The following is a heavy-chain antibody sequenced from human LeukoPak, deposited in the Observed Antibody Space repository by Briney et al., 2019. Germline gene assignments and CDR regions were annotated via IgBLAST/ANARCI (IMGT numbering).Heavy chain of an antibody. CDR3: AKQLGYCSDGSCYFPY. CDR1: GFTFSSYA. J-gene: IGHJ4*02. V-gene: IGHV3-23*01. CDR2: ISGSGGST. Sequence: GVSLRLSCAASGFTFSSYAMSWVRQAPGKGLEWVSAISGSGGSTYYVDSVQGRFTISRDNSKSTLCLQMNSLRAEDTAVYYCAKQLGYCSDGSCYFPYWGQGTLVTVSS. D-gene: IGHD2-15*01.